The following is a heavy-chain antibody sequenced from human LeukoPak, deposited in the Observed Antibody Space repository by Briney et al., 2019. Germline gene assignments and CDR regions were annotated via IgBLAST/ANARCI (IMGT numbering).Heavy chain of an antibody. CDR3: ATGGRWLPNCDH. D-gene: IGHD6-19*01. J-gene: IGHJ4*02. Sequence: GGSLRLSCAASGFTFSSYSMNWVRQASGKGLEWVAVISISGSNAYYADSVKGRFTISRDNSKKMLYLQMNSLRAEDTAVYYCATGGRWLPNCDHWGQGTLVTVSS. V-gene: IGHV3-23*01. CDR2: ISISGSNA. CDR1: GFTFSSYS.